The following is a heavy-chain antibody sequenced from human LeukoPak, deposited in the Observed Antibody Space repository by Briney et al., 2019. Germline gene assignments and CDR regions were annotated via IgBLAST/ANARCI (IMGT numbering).Heavy chain of an antibody. Sequence: PGGSLRLSCAASGFTFSSYSMNWVRQAPGKGLEWVSIIYRSGDTYYGDSVKGRFTISRDSSKNTLHLQMNSLRVEDTAIYYCAGAEYYGSSIDYWGQGTLVTVSS. CDR3: AGAEYYGSSIDY. D-gene: IGHD3-16*01. V-gene: IGHV3-53*01. CDR1: GFTFSSYS. CDR2: IYRSGDT. J-gene: IGHJ4*02.